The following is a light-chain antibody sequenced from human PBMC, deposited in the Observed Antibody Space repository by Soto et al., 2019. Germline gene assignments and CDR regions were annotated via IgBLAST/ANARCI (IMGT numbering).Light chain of an antibody. CDR2: GNV. CDR3: QSYDSSLSGYV. J-gene: IGLJ1*01. V-gene: IGLV1-40*01. CDR1: SSNIGAGFD. Sequence: QSVLTQPPSVSVAPGQRVTISCTGSSSNIGAGFDVHWYQQLPGTAPKLLIYGNVDRPSGVPDRFSGSKSGTSASLAITGLQAEDEADYYCQSYDSSLSGYVFGTGTQLTVL.